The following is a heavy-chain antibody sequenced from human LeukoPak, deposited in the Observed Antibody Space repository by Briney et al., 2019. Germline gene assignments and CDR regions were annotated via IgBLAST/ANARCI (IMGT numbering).Heavy chain of an antibody. V-gene: IGHV4-31*03. D-gene: IGHD4-17*01. CDR1: GGSISSGGYY. Sequence: SETLSLTCTVSGGSISSGGYYWSWIRQHPGKGLEWIGYIYYSGSTYYNPSLESRVTISVDTSKNQFSLKLSSVTAADTAVYYCARGGDYGDRNTFDYWGQGTLVTVSS. CDR3: ARGGDYGDRNTFDY. J-gene: IGHJ4*02. CDR2: IYYSGST.